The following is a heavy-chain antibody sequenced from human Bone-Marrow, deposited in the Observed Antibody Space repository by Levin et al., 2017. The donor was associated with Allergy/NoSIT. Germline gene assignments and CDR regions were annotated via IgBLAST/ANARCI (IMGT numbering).Heavy chain of an antibody. V-gene: IGHV3-23*01. CDR1: GFAFSSYA. CDR3: AKVRWLQYDWCFDL. D-gene: IGHD5-24*01. Sequence: PGGSLRLSCAASGFAFSSYAMTWVRQGPAKGLEWVSLLSSSGGGAFYADSVKGRFTISRDNSRNTLFLQMDSLRVEDSGVYYCAKVRWLQYDWCFDLWGRGTLVTVSS. CDR2: LSSSGGGA. J-gene: IGHJ2*01.